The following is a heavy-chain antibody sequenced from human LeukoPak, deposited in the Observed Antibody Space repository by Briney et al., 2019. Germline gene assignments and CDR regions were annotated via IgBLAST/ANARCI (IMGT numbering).Heavy chain of an antibody. V-gene: IGHV3-23*01. D-gene: IGHD3-22*01. J-gene: IGHJ3*02. CDR2: ISGSGGRT. CDR3: VKGDPLDSGYSLSGDKYDM. Sequence: GGSLRLSCAASGFTFSSYAMSWVRQAPGKGPEWVSTISGSGGRTDYADSVKGRFTISRDNSKNALYLQMISLGAEDTAVYYCVKGDPLDSGYSLSGDKYDMWGQGTMVIVSS. CDR1: GFTFSSYA.